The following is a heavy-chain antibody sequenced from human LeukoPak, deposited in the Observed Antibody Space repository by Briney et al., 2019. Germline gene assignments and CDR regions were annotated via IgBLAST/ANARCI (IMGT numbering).Heavy chain of an antibody. D-gene: IGHD3-22*01. CDR1: GGTSNSHA. CDR2: IIPNLGTT. CDR3: ATTNDGGGYQWGDFFDF. Sequence: ASVKVSCKASGGTSNSHAISWVRQAPGQGLEWMGRIIPNLGTTNRAQDFQDRVTLTTDKSTNTAYMELTSLTSDDTAVYYCATTNDGGGYQWGDFFDFWGQGTLVTVSS. J-gene: IGHJ4*02. V-gene: IGHV1-69*04.